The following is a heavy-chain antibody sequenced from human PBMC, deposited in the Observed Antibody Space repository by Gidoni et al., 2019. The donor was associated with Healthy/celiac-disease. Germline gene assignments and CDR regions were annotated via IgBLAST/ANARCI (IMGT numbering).Heavy chain of an antibody. V-gene: IGHV4-39*01. Sequence: QLQLQESGPGLVKPSATLSLTCTVSGGSISSSSYYWGWIRPPPGKGLEWIGSIYYSGSTYYNPSLKSRVTISVDTSKNQFSLKLSSVTAADTAVYYCASVGSGRLLLRGPFDYWGQGTLVTVSS. D-gene: IGHD5-12*01. J-gene: IGHJ4*02. CDR2: IYYSGST. CDR1: GGSISSSSYY. CDR3: ASVGSGRLLLRGPFDY.